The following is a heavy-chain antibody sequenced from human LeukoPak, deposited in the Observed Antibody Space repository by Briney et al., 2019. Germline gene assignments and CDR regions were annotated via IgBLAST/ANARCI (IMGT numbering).Heavy chain of an antibody. J-gene: IGHJ4*02. Sequence: PGGSLRLSFVASGLSVISNYMSWFRQPPGKGRDWVSVIYRDGSSYYAESVKGRFTIHRDNSKNTLYIQMNSLRAEDTAVYYCARSFYDILIGYYQYFDYWGQGTLVTVSS. CDR1: GLSVISNY. D-gene: IGHD3-9*01. CDR2: IYRDGSS. CDR3: ARSFYDILIGYYQYFDY. V-gene: IGHV3-66*01.